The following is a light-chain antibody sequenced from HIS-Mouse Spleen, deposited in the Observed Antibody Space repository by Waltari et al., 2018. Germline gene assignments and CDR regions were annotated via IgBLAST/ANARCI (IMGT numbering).Light chain of an antibody. V-gene: IGLV3-10*01. CDR3: YSTDSSGNHRV. J-gene: IGLJ2*01. CDR1: AFPKKY. CDR2: EDS. Sequence: SYELTQPPSVSLSPGQTARITGPGDAFPKKYAYWYQQKSGQAPVLVIYEDSKRPSGIPERFSGSSSGTMATLTISGAQVEDEADYYCYSTDSSGNHRVFGGGTKLTVL.